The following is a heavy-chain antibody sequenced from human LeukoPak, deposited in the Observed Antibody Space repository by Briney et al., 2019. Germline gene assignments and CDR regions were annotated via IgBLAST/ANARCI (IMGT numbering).Heavy chain of an antibody. CDR2: FDPEDGET. CDR1: GYTLTELS. CDR3: ATGGARYDFWSGYYHDY. D-gene: IGHD3-3*01. V-gene: IGHV1-24*01. J-gene: IGHJ4*02. Sequence: RASVKVSCKVSGYTLTELSMHWVRQAPGKGLEWMGGFDPEDGETIYAQKFQGRVTMTEDTSTDTAYMELSSLRSEDTAVYYCATGGARYDFWSGYYHDYWGQGTLVTVSS.